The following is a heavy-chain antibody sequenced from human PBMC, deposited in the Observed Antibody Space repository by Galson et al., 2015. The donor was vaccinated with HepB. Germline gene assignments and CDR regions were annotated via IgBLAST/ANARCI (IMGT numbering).Heavy chain of an antibody. J-gene: IGHJ3*02. V-gene: IGHV1-18*01. D-gene: IGHD3-22*01. CDR1: GYTFTSYG. CDR2: IGAYNGNT. CDR3: ARVWNHSSGQYDTTAGAFDI. Sequence: SVKVSCKASGYTFTSYGISWVRQAPGQGLEWMGWIGAYNGNTNYAQKLQGRVTMTTDTSTSTAYMELGSLRSDDTAVYYRARVWNHSSGQYDTTAGAFDIWGQGTMVTVSS.